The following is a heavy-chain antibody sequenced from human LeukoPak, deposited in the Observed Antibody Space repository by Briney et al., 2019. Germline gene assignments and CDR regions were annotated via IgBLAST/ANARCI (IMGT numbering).Heavy chain of an antibody. CDR2: ISAYNGNT. CDR1: GYTFTSYG. Sequence: ASVKVSCKASGYTFTSYGISWVRQAPGQGLEWMGWISAYNGNTNYAQKLQGRVTMTTDTSTSKAYMELRSLRSDDTAAYYCASSDSVFQALDPWGQGTLVTVSS. D-gene: IGHD2-21*01. V-gene: IGHV1-18*01. J-gene: IGHJ5*02. CDR3: ASSDSVFQALDP.